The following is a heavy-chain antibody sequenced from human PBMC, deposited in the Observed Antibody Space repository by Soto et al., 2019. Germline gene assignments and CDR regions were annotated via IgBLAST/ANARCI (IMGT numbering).Heavy chain of an antibody. CDR1: GGTFSSYA. V-gene: IGHV1-69*01. CDR3: VRAGGELRGDWFDP. Sequence: QVQLVQSGAEVKKPGSSVKVSCKASGGTFSSYAISWVRQAPGQGLEWMGGIIPIFGTANYAQKFQGRVTITADESTSPAYVGASSLGSEARAVCCCVRAGGELRGDWFDPWGQGTLVTVSS. J-gene: IGHJ5*02. D-gene: IGHD1-7*01. CDR2: IIPIFGTA.